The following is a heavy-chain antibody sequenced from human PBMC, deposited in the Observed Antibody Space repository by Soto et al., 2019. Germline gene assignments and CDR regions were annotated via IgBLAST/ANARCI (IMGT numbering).Heavy chain of an antibody. CDR2: IYYSGST. D-gene: IGHD2-21*02. CDR3: ARHRAEVVVTDDAFDI. Sequence: TSETLSLTCTVSGGSISSSSYYWGWIRQPPGKGLEWIGSIYYSGSTYYNPSLKSRVTISVDTSKNQFSLKLSSVTAADTAVYYCARHRAEVVVTDDAFDIWGHGTMVTVSS. J-gene: IGHJ3*02. CDR1: GGSISSSSYY. V-gene: IGHV4-39*01.